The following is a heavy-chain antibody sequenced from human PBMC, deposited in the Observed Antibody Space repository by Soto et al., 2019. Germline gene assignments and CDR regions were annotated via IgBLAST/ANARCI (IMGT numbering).Heavy chain of an antibody. Sequence: HVQLVESGGRVVQPGRSLRLSCAASGFTFSDYAIHWVRQPPGKGLEWVAIISYDGTDKYYADSVKGRFTISRDNSKNTLYLQMNSLRVDDTAVYFCASLQLVGNDMDVWGQGTTVTVSS. CDR2: ISYDGTDK. CDR1: GFTFSDYA. D-gene: IGHD6-6*01. V-gene: IGHV3-30-3*01. J-gene: IGHJ6*02. CDR3: ASLQLVGNDMDV.